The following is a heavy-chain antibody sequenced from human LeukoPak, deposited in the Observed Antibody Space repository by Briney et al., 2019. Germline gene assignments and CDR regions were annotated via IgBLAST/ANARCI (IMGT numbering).Heavy chain of an antibody. V-gene: IGHV3-30-3*01. CDR2: ISYDGSNK. CDR3: ARDLEDSSGYYGYFQH. J-gene: IGHJ1*01. Sequence: GGSLRLSCAASGFTFSSYAMHWVRQAPGKGLEWVAVISYDGSNKYYADSVKGRLTISRDNSKNTLYLQMNSLRAEDTAVYYCARDLEDSSGYYGYFQHWGQGTLVTVSS. CDR1: GFTFSSYA. D-gene: IGHD3-22*01.